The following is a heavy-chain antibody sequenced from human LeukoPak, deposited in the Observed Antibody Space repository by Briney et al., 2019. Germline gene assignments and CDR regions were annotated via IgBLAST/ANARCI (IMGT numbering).Heavy chain of an antibody. CDR1: GFTFSSYA. CDR2: ISNSGDRT. J-gene: IGHJ4*02. CDR3: GNNWNLDY. D-gene: IGHD1-20*01. V-gene: IGHV3-23*01. Sequence: PGGSLRLSCSASGFTFSSYAMSWVRQAPGKGLEWVSAISNSGDRTYYADSVKGRFTNSRDNSKNTLYLQMNSLRAEDTAVYYCGNNWNLDYWGQGTLVTVSS.